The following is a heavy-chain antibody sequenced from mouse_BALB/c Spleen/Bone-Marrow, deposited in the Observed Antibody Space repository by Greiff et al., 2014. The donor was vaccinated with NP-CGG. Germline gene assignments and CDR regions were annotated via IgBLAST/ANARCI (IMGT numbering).Heavy chain of an antibody. D-gene: IGHD1-1*01. CDR3: ARRGYYYGSSYGDY. Sequence: VKLQESGAELVRPGSSVKISCKASGYAFSSYWMNWVKQRPGQGLEWIGQIYPGDGDTNYNGKFKGKATLTADKSSSTAYMQLSSLTSEDSAVYFCARRGYYYGSSYGDYWGQGTTLTVSS. V-gene: IGHV1-80*01. CDR2: IYPGDGDT. J-gene: IGHJ2*01. CDR1: GYAFSSYW.